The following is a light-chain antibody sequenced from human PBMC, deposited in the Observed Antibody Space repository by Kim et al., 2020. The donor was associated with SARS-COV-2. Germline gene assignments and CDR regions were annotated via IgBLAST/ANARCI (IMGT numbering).Light chain of an antibody. CDR2: GAS. J-gene: IGKJ1*01. Sequence: EIMMTQSPATLSVSPGESATLSCRASQSVASNLAWYQQKPGQAPRLLIYGASTRATGIPARFSGSGSGTEFTLTINSLQSEDFALYYCQKYNAWPTFGQETKVDIK. CDR1: QSVASN. V-gene: IGKV3-15*01. CDR3: QKYNAWPT.